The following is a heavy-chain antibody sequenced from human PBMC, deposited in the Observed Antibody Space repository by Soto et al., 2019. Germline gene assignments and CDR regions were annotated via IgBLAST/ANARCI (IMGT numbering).Heavy chain of an antibody. D-gene: IGHD6-13*01. CDR1: GGTFSSYA. J-gene: IGHJ5*02. CDR3: ARGHSSSWSSPSGWFDP. CDR2: IIPIFGTA. Sequence: QVQLVQSGAEVKKPGSSVKVSCKASGGTFSSYAISWVRQAPGQGLEWMGGIIPIFGTANYAQKFQGRVTITADDSTSTAYMEPSSLRSDDTAVYYCARGHSSSWSSPSGWFDPWGQGTLVTVSS. V-gene: IGHV1-69*01.